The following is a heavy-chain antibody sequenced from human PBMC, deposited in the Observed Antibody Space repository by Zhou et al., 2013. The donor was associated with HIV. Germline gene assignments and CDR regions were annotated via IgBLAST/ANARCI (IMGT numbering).Heavy chain of an antibody. V-gene: IGHV1-69*05. Sequence: QVQLVQSGAEVKKPGSSVKVSCKASGGTFSSYAISWVRQAPGQGLEWMGGIIPIFGTANYAQKFQGRVTITTDESTSTAYMELSSLRSEDTAVYYCARGPYDILTGYPKYYFDYWGQGTLVTVSS. D-gene: IGHD3-9*01. CDR2: IIPIFGTA. J-gene: IGHJ4*02. CDR3: ARGPYDILTGYPKYYFDY. CDR1: GGTFSSYA.